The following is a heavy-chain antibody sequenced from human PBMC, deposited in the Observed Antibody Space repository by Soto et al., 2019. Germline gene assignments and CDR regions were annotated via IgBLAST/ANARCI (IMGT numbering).Heavy chain of an antibody. CDR1: DDSINSDKYY. CDR2: IYYRGNA. V-gene: IGHV4-39*01. Sequence: PSETLSLTCSVSDDSINSDKYYWGWIRQPPGKGLEWIGSIYYRGNAYYNPSLQTRVTVSLDKSKSQFSLKLNSVTAADSAVYFCARLEGLATISYYFDFWGPGALVTVSS. CDR3: ARLEGLATISYYFDF. J-gene: IGHJ4*02. D-gene: IGHD5-12*01.